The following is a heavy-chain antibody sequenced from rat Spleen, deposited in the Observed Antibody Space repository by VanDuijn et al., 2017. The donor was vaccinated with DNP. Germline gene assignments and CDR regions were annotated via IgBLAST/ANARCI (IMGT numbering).Heavy chain of an antibody. CDR3: ARAYNSGYGGFAY. CDR1: GFSLTTYG. CDR2: ISTGGST. J-gene: IGHJ3*01. V-gene: IGHV2S12*01. D-gene: IGHD4-3*01. Sequence: QVQLKESGPGLVQPSQTLSLTCIVSGFSLTTYGVSWVRQPPGKGLEWIAAISTGGSTYYNSALKSRLSINRDTSKSQVFLEVNSLQSEDTGVYYCARAYNSGYGGFAYWGQGTLVTVSS.